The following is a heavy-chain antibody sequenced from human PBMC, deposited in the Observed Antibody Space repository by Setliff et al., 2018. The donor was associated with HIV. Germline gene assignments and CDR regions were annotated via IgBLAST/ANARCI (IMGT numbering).Heavy chain of an antibody. CDR3: ARDLKSGSYSPGAFDI. CDR2: IHHSGST. CDR1: GGSIRSSNW. V-gene: IGHV4-4*02. Sequence: SETLSLTCVVSGGSIRSSNWWGWVRQPPGKGLEWIGEIHHSGSTNYNLSLKSRVTISVDKSKNQFSLNLSSVTAADTAMYYCARDLKSGSYSPGAFDIWGQGTMVTVSS. J-gene: IGHJ3*02. D-gene: IGHD1-26*01.